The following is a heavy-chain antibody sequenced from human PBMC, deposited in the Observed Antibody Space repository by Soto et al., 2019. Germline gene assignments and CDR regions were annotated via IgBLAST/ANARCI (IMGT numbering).Heavy chain of an antibody. CDR1: GGSISSYY. D-gene: IGHD6-19*01. V-gene: IGHV4-59*08. J-gene: IGHJ4*02. Sequence: SETLSLTCTVSGGSISSYYWSWIRQPPGKGLEWIGYIYYSGSTNYNPSLKSRVTISVDTSKNQFSLKLSSVTAADTAVYYCARHHSSGWTEYFDYWGQGTLVTVSS. CDR2: IYYSGST. CDR3: ARHHSSGWTEYFDY.